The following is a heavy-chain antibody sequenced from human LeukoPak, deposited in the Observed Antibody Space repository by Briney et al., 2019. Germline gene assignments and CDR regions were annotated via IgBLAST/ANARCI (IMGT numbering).Heavy chain of an antibody. CDR1: GFTFSSYG. CDR3: AKAGLIVVVPAAYFDY. J-gene: IGHJ4*02. CDR2: IRYDGSNK. D-gene: IGHD2-2*01. Sequence: GGSLRLSCAASGFTFSSYGMHWVRQAPGKGLEWVAFIRYDGSNKYYADSVKGRFTISRDNSKNTLYLQMNSLRAEDTAVYYCAKAGLIVVVPAAYFDYWGQGTLVTVSS. V-gene: IGHV3-30*02.